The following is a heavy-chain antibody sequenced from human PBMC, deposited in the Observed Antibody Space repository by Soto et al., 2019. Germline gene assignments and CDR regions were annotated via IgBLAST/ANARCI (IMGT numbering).Heavy chain of an antibody. D-gene: IGHD3-3*01. Sequence: QVQLVQSGAEVKKPGASVKVSCKASGYTFTSYAMHWVRQAPGQRLEWMGWINAGNGNTKYSQKFQGRVTITRDTSAGTAYMELSSLRSEDTAVYYCARGASYYDFWSGYPNWFDPWGQGTLVTVSS. CDR2: INAGNGNT. J-gene: IGHJ5*02. V-gene: IGHV1-3*01. CDR1: GYTFTSYA. CDR3: ARGASYYDFWSGYPNWFDP.